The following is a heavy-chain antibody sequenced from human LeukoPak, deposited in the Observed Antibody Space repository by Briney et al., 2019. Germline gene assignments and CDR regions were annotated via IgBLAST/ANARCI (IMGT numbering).Heavy chain of an antibody. CDR3: ARDLSDYGDYYYFDY. V-gene: IGHV3-30*04. CDR1: GFTFSSYA. CDR2: ISYDGSNK. J-gene: IGHJ4*02. Sequence: GGSLRLSCAASGFTFSSYAMHWVRQAPGKGLEWVTVISYDGSNKYYADSVKGRFTISRDNSKNTLYLQMNSLRAEDTAVYYCARDLSDYGDYYYFDYWGQGTLVTASS. D-gene: IGHD4-17*01.